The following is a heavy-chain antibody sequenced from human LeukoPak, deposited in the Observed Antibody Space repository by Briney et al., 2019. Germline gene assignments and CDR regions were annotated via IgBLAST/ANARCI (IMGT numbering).Heavy chain of an antibody. CDR2: IFYSGGT. J-gene: IGHJ3*02. Sequence: LRLSCAASGFTFKNYGMSWFRQAPGKGLEWIGNIFYSGGTYYSPSLTSRVTISLDTSRNQFSLKLNSVTAADTAVYYCAKSNGYGLVDIWGQGTMVTVSS. CDR3: AKSNGYGLVDI. D-gene: IGHD3-10*01. CDR1: GFTFKNYG. V-gene: IGHV4-59*04.